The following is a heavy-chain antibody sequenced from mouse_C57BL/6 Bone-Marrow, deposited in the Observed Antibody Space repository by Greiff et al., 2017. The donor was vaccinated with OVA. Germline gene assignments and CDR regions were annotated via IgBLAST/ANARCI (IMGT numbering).Heavy chain of an antibody. CDR3: ARNEIWYGYDWFAY. J-gene: IGHJ3*01. CDR1: GYTFTSYG. CDR2: IYPRSGNT. Sequence: QVQLQQSGAELARPGASVKLSCKASGYTFTSYGISWVKQRTGQGLEWIGEIYPRSGNTYYNEKFKGKATLTADKSYSTAYMELRSRTSEDSAVYFCARNEIWYGYDWFAYGGQGTLVTVSA. D-gene: IGHD2-2*01. V-gene: IGHV1-81*01.